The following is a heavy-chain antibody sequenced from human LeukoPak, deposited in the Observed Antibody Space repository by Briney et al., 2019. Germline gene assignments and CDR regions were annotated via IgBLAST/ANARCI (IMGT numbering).Heavy chain of an antibody. CDR3: ARVYDSSGYYYVELLGY. CDR1: GFTFSSYA. D-gene: IGHD3-22*01. Sequence: GGSLRLSCAASGFTFSSYAMHWVRQAPGKGLEWVAVISYDGSNKYYADSVKGRFTISRDNSKNTLYLQMNSLRAEDTAVYYCARVYDSSGYYYVELLGYWGQGTLVTVSS. J-gene: IGHJ4*02. V-gene: IGHV3-30-3*01. CDR2: ISYDGSNK.